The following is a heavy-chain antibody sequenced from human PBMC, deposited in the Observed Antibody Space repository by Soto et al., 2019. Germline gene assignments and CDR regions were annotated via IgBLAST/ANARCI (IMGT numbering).Heavy chain of an antibody. CDR3: ARVLVENCSGGSCYPGYYFDY. D-gene: IGHD2-15*01. CDR1: GDSISSGDYS. V-gene: IGHV4-30-2*01. J-gene: IGHJ4*02. CDR2: IYHSGST. Sequence: SETLSLTCDVSGDSISSGDYSWSWIRQPPGKGLEWVRYIYHSGSTYYNPSLKSRVTISVDRSNNQFSLMLSSVTAADTAVYFCARVLVENCSGGSCYPGYYFDYWGQGTLVTVSS.